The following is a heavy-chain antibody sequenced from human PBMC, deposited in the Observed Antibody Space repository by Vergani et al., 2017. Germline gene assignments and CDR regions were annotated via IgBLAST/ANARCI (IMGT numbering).Heavy chain of an antibody. D-gene: IGHD3-22*01. Sequence: EVQLVESGGGLVKPGGSLRLSCAASGFTFSSYSMNWVRQAPGKGLEWASSISSSSSYIYYSDSVKGRFTSSRDNAKNSLYLQMNSLRAEYTAVYYCARPNYYDSSGTSYYYYGMDVWGQGTTVTVSS. CDR1: GFTFSSYS. J-gene: IGHJ6*02. V-gene: IGHV3-21*01. CDR2: ISSSSSYI. CDR3: ARPNYYDSSGTSYYYYGMDV.